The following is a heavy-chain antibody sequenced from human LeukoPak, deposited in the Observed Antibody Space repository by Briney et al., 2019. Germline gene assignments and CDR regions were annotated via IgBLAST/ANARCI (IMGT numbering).Heavy chain of an antibody. Sequence: GGSLRLSCAASGFTFSSYSMNWVRQAPGKGLEWVSSISSSSSYIYYADSVKGRFTIPRDNAKNSLYLQMNSLRAEDTAVYYCASGTVAGTGGFDYWGQGTLVTVSS. CDR2: ISSSSSYI. J-gene: IGHJ4*02. D-gene: IGHD6-19*01. V-gene: IGHV3-21*01. CDR1: GFTFSSYS. CDR3: ASGTVAGTGGFDY.